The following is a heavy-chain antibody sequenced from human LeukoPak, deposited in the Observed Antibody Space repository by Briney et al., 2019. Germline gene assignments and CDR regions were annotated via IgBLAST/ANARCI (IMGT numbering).Heavy chain of an antibody. J-gene: IGHJ4*02. D-gene: IGHD3-22*01. Sequence: GGSLRLSCAASGFTFSSYAMHWVRQAPGKGLEWVAVISYDGSNKYYADSVKGRFTISRDNAKNSLYLQMNSLRAEDTAVYYCARDLADRDYYDSSGYNAYWGQGTLVTVSS. CDR2: ISYDGSNK. V-gene: IGHV3-30-3*01. CDR3: ARDLADRDYYDSSGYNAY. CDR1: GFTFSSYA.